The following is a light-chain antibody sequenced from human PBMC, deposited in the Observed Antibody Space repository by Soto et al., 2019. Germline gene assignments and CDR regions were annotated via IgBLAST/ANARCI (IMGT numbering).Light chain of an antibody. CDR2: GAS. Sequence: EIVLTQSPATLSVSLGDSATLSCRASQSVSLSLAWYQMRPGQPPRLLVYGASTRATDIPARFSGSGSGTEFTLTISSLQSEDFAVYYCQQYNNWPPITFGQGTRLEI. J-gene: IGKJ5*01. CDR1: QSVSLS. V-gene: IGKV3-15*01. CDR3: QQYNNWPPIT.